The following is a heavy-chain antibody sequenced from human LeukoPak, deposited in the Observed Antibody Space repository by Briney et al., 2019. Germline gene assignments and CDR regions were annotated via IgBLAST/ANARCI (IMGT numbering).Heavy chain of an antibody. Sequence: PGGSLRLSCAAPGFPLSTYSMHWVRRAPGKGLEWVLYISGTSSTIYYADSVKGRFTISRDNSKNTLYLQMNSLRAEDTALYYCAKARERNSGSYPDYWGQGTLVTVSS. CDR3: AKARERNSGSYPDY. D-gene: IGHD1-26*01. CDR1: GFPLSTYS. CDR2: ISGTSSTI. J-gene: IGHJ4*02. V-gene: IGHV3-48*01.